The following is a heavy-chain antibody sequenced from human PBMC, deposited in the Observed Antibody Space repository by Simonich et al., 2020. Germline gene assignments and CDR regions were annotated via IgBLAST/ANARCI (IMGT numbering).Heavy chain of an antibody. CDR1: GYTFTSYD. Sequence: QVQLVQSGAEVKKPGASVKVSCKASGYTFTSYDINWVRQATGQGLEWKGWMNPNRVKPGNDKKFQAKVTITRNTSISTAYMELSSLRSEDTAVYYCARARYCSSTSCYNWFDPWGQGTLVTVSS. CDR3: ARARYCSSTSCYNWFDP. D-gene: IGHD2-2*01. V-gene: IGHV1-8*03. J-gene: IGHJ5*02. CDR2: MNPNRVKP.